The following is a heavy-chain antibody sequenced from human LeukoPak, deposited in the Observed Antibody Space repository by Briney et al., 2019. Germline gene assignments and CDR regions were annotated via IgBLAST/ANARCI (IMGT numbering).Heavy chain of an antibody. CDR2: INPNTGVT. CDR1: GYTFTGYY. V-gene: IGHV1-2*02. Sequence: ASVKVSCKAPGYTFTGYYMHWVRQATGQGLEWMGWINPNTGVTNYAQKFQGRVTLTRDTSIITAYMELTRLRSDDTAMYYCARDRTTVTTGYYGMDVWGQGTTLTVSS. D-gene: IGHD4-17*01. CDR3: ARDRTTVTTGYYGMDV. J-gene: IGHJ6*02.